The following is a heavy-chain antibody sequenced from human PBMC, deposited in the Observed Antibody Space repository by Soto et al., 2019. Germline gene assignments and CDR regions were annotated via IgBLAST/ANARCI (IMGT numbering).Heavy chain of an antibody. V-gene: IGHV3-74*01. CDR2: INTDGTTR. CDR3: ASHSDNYVLLGY. J-gene: IGHJ4*02. D-gene: IGHD4-4*01. Sequence: HPGGSLRLSCAASGFTFSRNWMHWVRQAPGKGLVWVSRINTDGTTRSYADSVKGRFTVSRDNAENTLYLQMNSLRAEDTAVYYCASHSDNYVLLGYWGQGTLVTVSS. CDR1: GFTFSRNW.